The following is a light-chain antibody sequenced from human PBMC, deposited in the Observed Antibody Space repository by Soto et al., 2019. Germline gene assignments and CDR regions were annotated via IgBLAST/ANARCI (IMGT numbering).Light chain of an antibody. Sequence: QSVLTQPASVSGSPGQSITISCTGTSSDVGGYNYVSWYQQHPGKAPKLMIYEVSNRPSGVSNRFSGSKSGNTASLTISGLQAEDEAHYYCSSYTSSSTLGVFGGGTTVTVL. V-gene: IGLV2-14*01. CDR1: SSDVGGYNY. CDR2: EVS. CDR3: SSYTSSSTLGV. J-gene: IGLJ3*02.